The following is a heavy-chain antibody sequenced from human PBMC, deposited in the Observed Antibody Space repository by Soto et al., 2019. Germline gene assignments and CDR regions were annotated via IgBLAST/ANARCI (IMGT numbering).Heavy chain of an antibody. D-gene: IGHD6-19*01. CDR3: ARPIAVANGYFDL. J-gene: IGHJ2*01. V-gene: IGHV4-39*01. CDR2: IYYSGST. CDR1: GGSISSSSYY. Sequence: QLQLQESGPGLVKPSETLSLTCTVSGGSISSSSYYWGWIRQPPGKGLEWIGSIYYSGSTYYNPSLKSRVTISVDTSKNQFSLKLSSVTAADTAVYYCARPIAVANGYFDLWGRGTLVTVSS.